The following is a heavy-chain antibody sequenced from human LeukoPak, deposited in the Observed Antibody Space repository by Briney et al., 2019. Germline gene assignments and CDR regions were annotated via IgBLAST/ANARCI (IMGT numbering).Heavy chain of an antibody. V-gene: IGHV4-59*08. D-gene: IGHD6-6*01. Sequence: PSETLSLTCTVSGGSISSHYWSWIRQPPGKGLEWIGYIYYSGSTNYNPSLKSRVTISVDTSKNQFSLKLSSVTAADTAVYYCARRAGSSWYFDYWGQGTLATVSS. CDR1: GGSISSHY. CDR3: ARRAGSSWYFDY. CDR2: IYYSGST. J-gene: IGHJ4*02.